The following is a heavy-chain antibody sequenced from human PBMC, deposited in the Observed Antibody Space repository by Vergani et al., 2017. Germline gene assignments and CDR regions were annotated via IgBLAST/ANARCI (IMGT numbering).Heavy chain of an antibody. Sequence: QVQLVQSGAEVKRPGASVKVSCKASGYTFTGYYLHWVRLAPGQGLEWMGWINPKNGLTKYAQRFQGRVTMTRDTSISTAYMELSRLRSDDTAVYYCARGENWNYFSYFDYWGQGTLVTVSS. D-gene: IGHD1-7*01. CDR2: INPKNGLT. CDR1: GYTFTGYY. CDR3: ARGENWNYFSYFDY. V-gene: IGHV1-2*02. J-gene: IGHJ4*02.